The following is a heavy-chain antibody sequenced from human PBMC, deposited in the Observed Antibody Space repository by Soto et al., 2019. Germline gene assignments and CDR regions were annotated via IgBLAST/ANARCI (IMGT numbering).Heavy chain of an antibody. J-gene: IGHJ3*02. D-gene: IGHD3-9*01. V-gene: IGHV4-4*07. CDR2: IYTSGST. Sequence: QVQLQESGPGLVKSSETLSLTCTVSGGSISSYYWSWLRQSAGKGLEWIGRIYTSGSTNYNPSLKSRLTMSVDTSKNQFSLKLNSVTAADTAVYYCASNTYDILTDFDHLTAFDIWGQGTLVTVSS. CDR3: ASNTYDILTDFDHLTAFDI. CDR1: GGSISSYY.